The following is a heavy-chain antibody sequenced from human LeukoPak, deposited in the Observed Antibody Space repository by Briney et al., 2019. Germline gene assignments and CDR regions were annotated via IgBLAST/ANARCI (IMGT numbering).Heavy chain of an antibody. J-gene: IGHJ5*02. Sequence: ASVKVSCKASGYTFTSYGISWVRQAPGQRLEWMGWIHGGTGNTKYSQKFQGRVTITRDTSANTVYMELSRLRPEDTAVYYCARDITTGTTRFDPWGQGTLVTVSS. CDR3: ARDITTGTTRFDP. CDR1: GYTFTSYG. V-gene: IGHV1-3*01. CDR2: IHGGTGNT. D-gene: IGHD1-1*01.